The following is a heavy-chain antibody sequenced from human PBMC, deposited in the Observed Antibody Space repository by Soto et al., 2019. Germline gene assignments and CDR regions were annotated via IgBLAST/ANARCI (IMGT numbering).Heavy chain of an antibody. D-gene: IGHD2-2*01. Sequence: QVQLQESGPGPVKPSETLSLTCTVSGASISSSYWSWIRQPPGEGLEWIGYLHYSGNTNYNPSLKSRVTRSVDMSKNQFSLKLNSVTAADTAVYYCAGTGFTRRGAFDIWGQGTMVTVSS. CDR2: LHYSGNT. CDR1: GASISSSY. V-gene: IGHV4-59*03. J-gene: IGHJ3*02. CDR3: AGTGFTRRGAFDI.